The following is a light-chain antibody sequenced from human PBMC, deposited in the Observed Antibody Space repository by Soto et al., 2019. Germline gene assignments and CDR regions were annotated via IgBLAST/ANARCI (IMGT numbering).Light chain of an antibody. CDR1: QSVSSN. CDR2: GAS. J-gene: IGKJ2*01. CDR3: QQYNNWPPLYT. Sequence: EIVMTQSPATLSVSPGERVTLSCRASQSVSSNLAWYQQKPGQAPRLLIYGASTRATGIPARFSGGGSGTEFTLTISSLQSEDFAVYYCQQYNNWPPLYTFGQGTKVDIK. V-gene: IGKV3-15*01.